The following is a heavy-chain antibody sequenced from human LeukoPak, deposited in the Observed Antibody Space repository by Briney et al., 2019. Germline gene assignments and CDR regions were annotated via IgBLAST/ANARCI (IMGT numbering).Heavy chain of an antibody. CDR3: ARDLELTYYDSSGHDY. CDR1: GFTFSKYW. V-gene: IGHV3-20*04. Sequence: QPGGSLRLSCAASGFTFSKYWMHWVRQAPGKGLEWVSGINWNGGSTGYADSVKGRFTISRDNAKNSLYLQMNSLRAEDTAVYYCARDLELTYYDSSGHDYWGQGTLVTVSS. CDR2: INWNGGST. J-gene: IGHJ4*02. D-gene: IGHD3-22*01.